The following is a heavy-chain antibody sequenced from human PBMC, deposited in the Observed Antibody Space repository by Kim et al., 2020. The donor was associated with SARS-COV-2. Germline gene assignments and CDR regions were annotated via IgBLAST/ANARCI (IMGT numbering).Heavy chain of an antibody. J-gene: IGHJ6*02. CDR3: TTSGVVITPDYGMDV. D-gene: IGHD3-3*01. V-gene: IGHV3-15*01. Sequence: APVKGRFTISRDDSKNTLYLQMNSLKTEDTAVYYCTTSGVVITPDYGMDVWGQGTTVTVSS.